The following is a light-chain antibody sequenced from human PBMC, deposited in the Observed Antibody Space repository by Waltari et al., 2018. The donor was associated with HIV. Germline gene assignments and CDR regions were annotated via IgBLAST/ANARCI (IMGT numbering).Light chain of an antibody. CDR3: QQRSNWPFMYT. Sequence: ELVLTHSPATLSLSPGDRATLSGRASQRVSSYLAWYQQTPGQAPRLLIYDASNSATGIPARFSGSGSGTDFTLTISSLEPEDFAIDYCQQRSNWPFMYTFGQGTKLEIK. V-gene: IGKV3-11*01. J-gene: IGKJ2*01. CDR1: QRVSSY. CDR2: DAS.